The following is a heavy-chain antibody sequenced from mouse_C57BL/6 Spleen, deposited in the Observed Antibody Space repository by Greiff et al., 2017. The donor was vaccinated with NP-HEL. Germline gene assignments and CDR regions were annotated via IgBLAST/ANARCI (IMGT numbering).Heavy chain of an antibody. Sequence: EVKLMESGGGLVKPGGSLKLSCAASGFTFSDYGMHWVRQAPEKGLEWVAYISSGSSTIYYADTVKGRFTISRDNAKNTLFLQMTSLRSEDTAMYYCARASLFITTFDYWGQGTTLTVSS. CDR3: ARASLFITTFDY. CDR1: GFTFSDYG. J-gene: IGHJ2*01. CDR2: ISSGSSTI. V-gene: IGHV5-17*01. D-gene: IGHD1-1*01.